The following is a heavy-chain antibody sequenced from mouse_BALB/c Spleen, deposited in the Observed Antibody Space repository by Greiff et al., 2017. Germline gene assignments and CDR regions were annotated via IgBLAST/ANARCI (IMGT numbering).Heavy chain of an antibody. D-gene: IGHD2-3*01. CDR3: TREGDGYWYFDV. CDR1: GYSFTSYW. CDR2: IYPGNSDT. V-gene: IGHV1-5*01. Sequence: VQLQQSGTVLARPGASVTMSCKASGYSFTSYWMHWVKQRPGQGLEWIGAIYPGNSDTSYNQKFKGKAKLTAVTSASTAYMELSSLTNEDSAVYYCTREGDGYWYFDVWGAGTTVTVSS. J-gene: IGHJ1*01.